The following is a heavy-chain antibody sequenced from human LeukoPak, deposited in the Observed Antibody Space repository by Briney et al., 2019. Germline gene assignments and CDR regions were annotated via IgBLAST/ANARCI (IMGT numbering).Heavy chain of an antibody. D-gene: IGHD2-21*02. V-gene: IGHV3-30*04. CDR1: GFTFSSYA. CDR2: ISYDGSNK. CDR3: ARGRPRLAYCGGDCYSDFDY. J-gene: IGHJ4*02. Sequence: GGSLRLSCAASGFTFSSYAMHWVRQAPGKGLEWVAVISYDGSNKYYADSVKGRFTISRDNSKNTLYLQMNSLRAEDTAVYYCARGRPRLAYCGGDCYSDFDYWGQGTLVTVSS.